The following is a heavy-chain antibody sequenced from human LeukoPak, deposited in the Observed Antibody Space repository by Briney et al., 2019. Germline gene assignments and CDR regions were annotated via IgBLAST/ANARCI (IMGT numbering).Heavy chain of an antibody. Sequence: GGSLRLSCAGSGFTFRSYNMNWVRQAPGKGLEWVSSISSSSSYIYYADSVKGRFTISRDNAKNSLYLQMNSLRVEDTAVYYCARVPGYDYFDSWGQGTLVTVSS. CDR1: GFTFRSYN. V-gene: IGHV3-21*01. D-gene: IGHD5-18*01. CDR3: ARVPGYDYFDS. CDR2: ISSSSSYI. J-gene: IGHJ4*02.